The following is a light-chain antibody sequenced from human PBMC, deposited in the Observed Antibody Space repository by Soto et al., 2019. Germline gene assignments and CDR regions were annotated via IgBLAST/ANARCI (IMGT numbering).Light chain of an antibody. V-gene: IGKV3-11*01. CDR1: QSVSSY. Sequence: EIVLTQSPATLSLSPGERATLSCRASQSVSSYLAWYQQKPGQAPRLLIYDASNRATGIPARFSGSGSGTDFTLTINSLEPEDFAVYYCQQRSNWPPWTFGQGPKVEIK. CDR2: DAS. CDR3: QQRSNWPPWT. J-gene: IGKJ1*01.